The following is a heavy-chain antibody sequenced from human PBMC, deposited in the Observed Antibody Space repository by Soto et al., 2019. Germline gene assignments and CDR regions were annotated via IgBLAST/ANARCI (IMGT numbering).Heavy chain of an antibody. CDR1: GFTVSSNY. Sequence: EVQLVESGGGLIQPGGSLRLSCAASGFTVSSNYMSWVRQAPGKGLEWVSVIYSGGSTYYADSVKGRFTISRDNSKNTPYLQMNSLRAEETAVYYCARGGGKYYDFWSGYYPLSYYYYGMDVWGQGTTVTVSS. CDR3: ARGGGKYYDFWSGYYPLSYYYYGMDV. V-gene: IGHV3-53*01. CDR2: IYSGGST. J-gene: IGHJ6*02. D-gene: IGHD3-3*01.